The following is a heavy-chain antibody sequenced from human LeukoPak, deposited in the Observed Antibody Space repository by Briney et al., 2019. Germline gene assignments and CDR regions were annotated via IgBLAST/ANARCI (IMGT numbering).Heavy chain of an antibody. CDR3: ARAGGLLWFGEVLESSDAFHI. V-gene: IGHV3-11*06. D-gene: IGHD3-10*01. Sequence: GGSLRLSCAASGFTFSDFYMSWIRQAPGKGPEWVSYISGSSTYTNYADSVKGRFTISRDNAKNSLYLQVNSLRDEDTAVYYCARAGGLLWFGEVLESSDAFHIWGQGTMVTVSS. CDR1: GFTFSDFY. J-gene: IGHJ3*02. CDR2: ISGSSTYT.